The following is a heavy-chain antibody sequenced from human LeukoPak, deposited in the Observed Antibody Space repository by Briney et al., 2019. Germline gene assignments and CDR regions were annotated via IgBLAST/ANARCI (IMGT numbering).Heavy chain of an antibody. D-gene: IGHD6-19*01. CDR3: ASTMVGRGWFFDY. CDR2: IYHGGIT. J-gene: IGHJ4*02. Sequence: SETLSLTCTVSGGSISYFYWGCIRQPPGKGLEWVGYIYHGGITNYNPSLESRVSMSADTSKNQFSLRLNSVTAARTAVYCCASTMVGRGWFFDYWGQGPLVTVSS. CDR1: GGSISYFY. V-gene: IGHV4-4*09.